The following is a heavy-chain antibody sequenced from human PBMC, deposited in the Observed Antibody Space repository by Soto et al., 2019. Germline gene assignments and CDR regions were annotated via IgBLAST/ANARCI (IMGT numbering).Heavy chain of an antibody. V-gene: IGHV3-20*04. D-gene: IGHD4-17*01. CDR3: ARVPWQFPTTLHGMDV. J-gene: IGHJ6*02. CDR1: GFTFDDYG. CDR2: INWNGGST. Sequence: PGGSLRLSCAASGFTFDDYGMSWVRQAPGKGLEWVSGINWNGGSTGYADSVKGRFTISRDNAKNSLYLQMNSLRAEDTAVYYCARVPWQFPTTLHGMDVWGQGTTVTVSS.